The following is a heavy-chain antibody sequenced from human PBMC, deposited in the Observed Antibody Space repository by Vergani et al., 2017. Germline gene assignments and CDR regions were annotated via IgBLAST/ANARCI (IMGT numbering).Heavy chain of an antibody. V-gene: IGHV1-69*01. J-gene: IGHJ6*03. CDR2: FLPIFGPA. Sequence: QVQLVQSGAEVKKLGSSVKVSCKPSGGTFSSYAISWVRQAPGQGLEWMGWFLPIFGPANYAQQFQGRVTITADESTSPAYMELSSLRSEDTAVYYWARGYSSSTSPQFRCYTDYYDYMDVWGKGTTVTVSS. CDR1: GGTFSSYA. D-gene: IGHD2-2*01. CDR3: ARGYSSSTSPQFRCYTDYYDYMDV.